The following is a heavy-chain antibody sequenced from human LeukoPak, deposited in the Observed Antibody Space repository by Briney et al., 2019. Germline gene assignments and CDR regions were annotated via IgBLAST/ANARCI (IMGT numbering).Heavy chain of an antibody. Sequence: SETLSLTCIVSGGSISGYYWNWIRQPAGKGLEWIGRIYTNVITDYNPSLKSRVTMSVDSSKNQFSLMLSSVTAADTAVYYCARGRSLYFDYWGQGTLVTVSS. J-gene: IGHJ4*02. CDR2: IYTNVIT. CDR3: ARGRSLYFDY. CDR1: GGSISGYY. V-gene: IGHV4-4*07.